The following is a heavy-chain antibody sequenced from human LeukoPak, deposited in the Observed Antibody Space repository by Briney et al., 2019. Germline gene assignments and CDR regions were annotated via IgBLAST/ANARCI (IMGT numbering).Heavy chain of an antibody. CDR3: ARVRFLEWFHDAFDI. V-gene: IGHV1-2*06. CDR2: INPNSGGT. D-gene: IGHD3-3*01. Sequence: GASVKVSCKASGYTFTGYYMHWVRQAPGQGLEWMGRINPNSGGTNYAQKFQGRVTMTRDTSISTAYVELSRLRSDDTAVYYCARVRFLEWFHDAFDIWGQGTMVTVSS. J-gene: IGHJ3*02. CDR1: GYTFTGYY.